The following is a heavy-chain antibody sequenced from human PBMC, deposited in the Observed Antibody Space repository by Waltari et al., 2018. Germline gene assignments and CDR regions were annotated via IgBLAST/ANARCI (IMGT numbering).Heavy chain of an antibody. CDR2: KNPNRGGT. CDR1: GYTFTGYY. D-gene: IGHD3-22*01. Sequence: QVQLVQSGAEVKKPGASVKVSCKASGYTFTGYYMHWVRQAPGQGLEWMGWKNPNRGGTNDAQKFQGRVNMTRDTSISTAYMELSRLRSDDTAVYYCAREVALYYYDDGAFDIWGQGTMVTVSS. J-gene: IGHJ3*02. V-gene: IGHV1-2*02. CDR3: AREVALYYYDDGAFDI.